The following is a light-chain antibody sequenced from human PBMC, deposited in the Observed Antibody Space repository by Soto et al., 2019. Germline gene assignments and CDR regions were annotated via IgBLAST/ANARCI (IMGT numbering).Light chain of an antibody. J-gene: IGKJ5*01. CDR2: GAS. CDR1: QSVSSN. Sequence: EIVMTQCPATRSVSPGERAALSCVASQSVSSNLAWYQQKPGQAPRLLIYGASTRATGIPARFSGSGSGTEFTLTISSLQSEDFAVYYCQQYNNWPRITFGQGTRLEIK. V-gene: IGKV3-15*01. CDR3: QQYNNWPRIT.